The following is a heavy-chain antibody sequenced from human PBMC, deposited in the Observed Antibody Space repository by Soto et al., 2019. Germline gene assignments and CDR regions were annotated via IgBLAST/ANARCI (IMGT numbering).Heavy chain of an antibody. V-gene: IGHV4-59*08. Sequence: PSETLSLTCTVSGGSISSYYWSWFRQSPGKRMEWIGYVHHSWGSSYNPSLQSRVAISLDTSKSQFSLKVTSVTATDTAVYYCARQGFGPLRGLVDVWGQGTTVTVSS. J-gene: IGHJ6*02. D-gene: IGHD3-10*01. CDR1: GGSISSYY. CDR3: ARQGFGPLRGLVDV. CDR2: VHHSWGS.